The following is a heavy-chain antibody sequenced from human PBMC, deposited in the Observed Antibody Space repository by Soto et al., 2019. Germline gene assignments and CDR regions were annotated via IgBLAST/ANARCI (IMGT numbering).Heavy chain of an antibody. V-gene: IGHV3-30*04. CDR2: ISYDGSNK. D-gene: IGHD2-2*01. Sequence: GGSLRLSCAASGFTFSSYAMHWVRQAPGKGLEWVAVISYDGSNKYYADSVKGRFTISRDISKNTLYLQMNSLRAEDTAVYYCARGGDIVVVPAADDYYYYMDVWGKGTTVTVSS. J-gene: IGHJ6*03. CDR1: GFTFSSYA. CDR3: ARGGDIVVVPAADDYYYYMDV.